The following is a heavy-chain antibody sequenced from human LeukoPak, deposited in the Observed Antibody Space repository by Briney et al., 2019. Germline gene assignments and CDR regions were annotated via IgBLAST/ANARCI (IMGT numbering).Heavy chain of an antibody. Sequence: GGSLRLSCAASGFTFSSYAMTWVRQAPGKGLEWVSVISGSASSTYYADSVKGRFTISRDNSKNTLYLQMNSLRAEDTAVYYCAKGGSSSSWPYWGQGTLVTVSS. CDR1: GFTFSSYA. J-gene: IGHJ4*02. D-gene: IGHD6-13*01. CDR2: ISGSASST. CDR3: AKGGSSSSWPY. V-gene: IGHV3-23*01.